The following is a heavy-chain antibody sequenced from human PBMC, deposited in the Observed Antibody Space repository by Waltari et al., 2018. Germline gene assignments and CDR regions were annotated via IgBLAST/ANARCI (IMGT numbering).Heavy chain of an antibody. J-gene: IGHJ3*02. CDR3: VRGWGKTLDSFDI. V-gene: IGHV1-3*01. CDR1: GYTFTTYA. D-gene: IGHD7-27*01. CDR2: INAGNGKI. Sequence: QVQLVQSGAEVKKPGASVKVSCKASGYTFTTYAMHWVRQAPGQSLEWMGWINAGNGKIRYSQRFQDRVSNTRDTSANTAYMELSSLRSGDTAVYYCVRGWGKTLDSFDIWGRGTMVTVSS.